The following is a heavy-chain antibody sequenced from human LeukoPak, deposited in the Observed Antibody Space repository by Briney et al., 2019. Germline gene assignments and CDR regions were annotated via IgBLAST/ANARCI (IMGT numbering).Heavy chain of an antibody. CDR2: INPNSGGT. J-gene: IGHJ4*02. CDR3: ARVSSGWRRGPIDY. Sequence: ASVKVSCKASGYTFTGYYMHWVRQAPGQGLEWMGWINPNSGGTNYAQKFQGRVTMTRDTSISTAYMELSRLRSDDTAVYYCARVSSGWRRGPIDYWGQGTLVTVSS. CDR1: GYTFTGYY. V-gene: IGHV1-2*02. D-gene: IGHD6-19*01.